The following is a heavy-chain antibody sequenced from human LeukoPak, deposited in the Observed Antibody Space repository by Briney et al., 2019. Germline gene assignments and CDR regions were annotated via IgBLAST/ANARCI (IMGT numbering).Heavy chain of an antibody. Sequence: SETLSLTCAVYGGSFSGYYWSWIRQPPGKGLEWIGEINHSGSTNYNPSLKSRVTISVDTSKNQFSLKLSSVTAADTAVYYCARPGTMVRGASFDYWGQGTLVTVSS. CDR3: ARPGTMVRGASFDY. V-gene: IGHV4-34*01. CDR1: GGSFSGYY. CDR2: INHSGST. J-gene: IGHJ4*02. D-gene: IGHD3-10*01.